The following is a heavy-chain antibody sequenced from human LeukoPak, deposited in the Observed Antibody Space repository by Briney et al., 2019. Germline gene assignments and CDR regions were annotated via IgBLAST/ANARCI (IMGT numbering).Heavy chain of an antibody. J-gene: IGHJ4*02. D-gene: IGHD3-10*01. Sequence: SETLSLTCAVYGGSFSGYYWSWIRQPPGKGLEWIGEINHSGSTNYNPSLKSRVTISVDTSKNQFSLKLSSVTAADTAVYYCARRYPSVRGANLRPQEVRKYYFGYWGQGTLVTVSS. CDR2: INHSGST. CDR1: GGSFSGYY. V-gene: IGHV4-34*01. CDR3: ARRYPSVRGANLRPQEVRKYYFGY.